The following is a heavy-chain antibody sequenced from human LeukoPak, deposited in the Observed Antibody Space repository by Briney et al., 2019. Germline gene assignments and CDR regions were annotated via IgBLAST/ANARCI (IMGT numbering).Heavy chain of an antibody. CDR2: INPSGGST. CDR1: GYTFTSYG. V-gene: IGHV1-46*01. CDR3: ARDSAPERGYYYYGMDV. J-gene: IGHJ6*02. Sequence: ASVKVSCKASGYTFTSYGISWVRQAPGQGLEWMGIINPSGGSTSYAQKFQGRVTMTRDTSTSTVYMELSSLRSEDTAVYYCARDSAPERGYYYYGMDVWGQGTTVTVSS. D-gene: IGHD3-10*01.